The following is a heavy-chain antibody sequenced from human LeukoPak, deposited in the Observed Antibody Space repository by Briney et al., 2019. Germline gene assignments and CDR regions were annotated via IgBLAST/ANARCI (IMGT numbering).Heavy chain of an antibody. D-gene: IGHD6-13*01. V-gene: IGHV3-30*03. Sequence: GGSLRLSCAASGFSFSNYNMHWVRQAPGKGLEWVAVISYDGSNKHYADSVKGRFTISRDNAKNSLYLQMSSLRAEDTAVYYCAREIAARGQQLGVDYWGQGTLVTVSS. CDR1: GFSFSNYN. CDR3: AREIAARGQQLGVDY. CDR2: ISYDGSNK. J-gene: IGHJ4*02.